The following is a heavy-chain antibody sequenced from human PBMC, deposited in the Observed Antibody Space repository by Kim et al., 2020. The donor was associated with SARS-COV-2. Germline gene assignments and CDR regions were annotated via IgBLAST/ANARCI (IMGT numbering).Heavy chain of an antibody. CDR2: IDGSDGTT. CDR1: GFTFTGYA. D-gene: IGHD2-2*03. Sequence: GGSLRLSCTTSGFTFTGYAMSWVRQAPGKGLEWVSSIDGSDGTTYYVDSVKGRFTISRDNSKKTLYLQMNSLRADDTAGYYCMKGGWGWIWDHWGQGT. J-gene: IGHJ4*02. CDR3: MKGGWGWIWDH. V-gene: IGHV3-23*01.